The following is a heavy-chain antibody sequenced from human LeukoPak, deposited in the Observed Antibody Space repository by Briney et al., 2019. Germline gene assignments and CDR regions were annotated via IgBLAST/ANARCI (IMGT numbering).Heavy chain of an antibody. CDR1: GGSISRYY. J-gene: IGHJ3*02. CDR3: ARSDYHNSGSHTVFDAFDI. D-gene: IGHD3-10*01. Sequence: SETLSLTCTVSGGSISRYYWSWIRRPPGKGLEWIGYIDDSGNTNYSPSLRSQVTISVDKSKNQFSLKLSFVTAADTAMYYCARSDYHNSGSHTVFDAFDIWGQGTRVTVSS. CDR2: IDDSGNT. V-gene: IGHV4-59*01.